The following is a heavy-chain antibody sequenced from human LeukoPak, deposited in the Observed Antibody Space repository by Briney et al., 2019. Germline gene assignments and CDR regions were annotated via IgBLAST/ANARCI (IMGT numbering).Heavy chain of an antibody. CDR1: GGSFSGYY. CDR3: ARNVDPGWFDP. V-gene: IGHV4-59*04. CDR2: IYYSGSI. D-gene: IGHD5-18*01. J-gene: IGHJ5*02. Sequence: SETLSLTCAVYGGSFSGYYWSWIRQPPGKGLEWIGYIYYSGSIYYNPSLKSRVTMSVDTSKNQFSLKLSSVTAVDTAVYYCARNVDPGWFDPWGQGTLVTVSS.